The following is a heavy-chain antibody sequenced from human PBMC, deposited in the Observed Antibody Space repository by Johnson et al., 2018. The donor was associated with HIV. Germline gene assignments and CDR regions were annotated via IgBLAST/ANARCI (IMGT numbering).Heavy chain of an antibody. CDR3: ARGGLLSPDAFDI. CDR2: RRCVCGWK. J-gene: IGHJ3*02. V-gene: IGHV3-7*03. Sequence: VQLVESGGGVVQPGRSLRLSCAASGFTFSSSWMHWVRQTPEKGLEWVADRRCVCGWKYDVNSVKGGFTISRDDSKNTLYLQINSLKTEDTAVYYCARGGLLSPDAFDIWGQGTMVTVSS. CDR1: GFTFSSSW. D-gene: IGHD2-21*02.